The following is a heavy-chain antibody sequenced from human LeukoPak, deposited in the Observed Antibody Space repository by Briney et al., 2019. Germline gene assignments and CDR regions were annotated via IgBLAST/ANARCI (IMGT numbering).Heavy chain of an antibody. D-gene: IGHD6-13*01. J-gene: IGHJ5*02. CDR1: GYTFTGYY. CDR3: ARWAAAAVTFDP. Sequence: GASVKVSCKASGYTFTGYYMHWVRQATGQGLEWMGWMNPNSGNTGYAQKFQGRVTITRNTSISTAYMELSSLRSEDTAVYYCARWAAAAVTFDPWGQGTLVTVSS. CDR2: MNPNSGNT. V-gene: IGHV1-8*03.